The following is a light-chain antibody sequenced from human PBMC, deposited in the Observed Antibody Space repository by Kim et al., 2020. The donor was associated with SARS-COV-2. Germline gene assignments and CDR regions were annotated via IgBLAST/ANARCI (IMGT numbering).Light chain of an antibody. CDR2: DAS. CDR1: QSISSW. Sequence: DIQMTQSPSTLSASVGDRVTITCRASQSISSWLAWYQQKPGKAPKLLIYDASSLEGGVPSRFSGSGSGTEFTLTISSLQPDDSATYYCQQYNSYSLTFGQGTKLEI. J-gene: IGKJ2*01. CDR3: QQYNSYSLT. V-gene: IGKV1-5*01.